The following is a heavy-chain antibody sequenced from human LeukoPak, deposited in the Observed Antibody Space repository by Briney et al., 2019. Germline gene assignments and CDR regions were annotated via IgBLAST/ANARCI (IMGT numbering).Heavy chain of an antibody. CDR2: IDPSDSYT. CDR1: GYSFTSYW. Sequence: GESLKTSFKGSGYSFTSYWISWVRQMPGKAPEWMGRIDPSDSYTNYSPSFQGHVTISADKSLTTAYLQWSSLEASDTAMYYCARHGSSAGPFHYWGQGTLVTVSS. V-gene: IGHV5-10-1*01. CDR3: ARHGSSAGPFHY. D-gene: IGHD6-13*01. J-gene: IGHJ4*02.